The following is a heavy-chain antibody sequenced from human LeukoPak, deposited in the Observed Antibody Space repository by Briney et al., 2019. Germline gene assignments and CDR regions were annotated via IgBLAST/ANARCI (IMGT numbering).Heavy chain of an antibody. CDR1: GFTFSSYA. CDR2: ISGSGIST. Sequence: GGSLRLSCAASGFTFSSYAMSWVRQAPGKGLEWVSTISGSGISTYYSDSVKGRFTISRDNSKNTLYLRMHSLRAEDTAVYYCAKGDNDILTGYYNSFDYWGQGTLVTVSS. D-gene: IGHD3-9*01. V-gene: IGHV3-23*01. CDR3: AKGDNDILTGYYNSFDY. J-gene: IGHJ4*02.